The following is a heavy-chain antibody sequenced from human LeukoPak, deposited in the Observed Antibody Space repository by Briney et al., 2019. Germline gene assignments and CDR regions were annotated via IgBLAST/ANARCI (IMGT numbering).Heavy chain of an antibody. J-gene: IGHJ6*03. CDR2: IYHSGST. V-gene: IGHV4-30-2*01. CDR1: GGSISSGGYY. Sequence: PSQTLSLTCTVSGGSISSGGYYWSWIRQPPGKGLEWIGYIYHSGSTYYNPSLKSRVTISVDRFKNQFSLKLSSVTAADTAVYYCARGTYPDVNYYYMDVWGKGTTVTVSS. CDR3: ARGTYPDVNYYYMDV.